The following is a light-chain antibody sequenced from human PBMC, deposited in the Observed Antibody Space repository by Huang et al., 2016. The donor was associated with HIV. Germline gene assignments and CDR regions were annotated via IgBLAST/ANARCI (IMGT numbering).Light chain of an antibody. CDR2: YAP. CDR1: QGISSY. CDR3: QQYYSTPQG. V-gene: IGKV1D-43*01. J-gene: IGKJ3*01. Sequence: AIRMTQSPFSLSASVGDRVTINCWASQGISSYLAWYQQKPAKAPKLLIYYAPSLQSGVPSRFSGSGSGTDYTLTISSLQPEDFATYYCQQYYSTPQGFGPGTKVDIK.